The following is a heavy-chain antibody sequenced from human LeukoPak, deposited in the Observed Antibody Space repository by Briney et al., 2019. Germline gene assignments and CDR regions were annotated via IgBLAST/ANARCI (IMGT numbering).Heavy chain of an antibody. CDR3: ARDAAYGYDRFDY. CDR2: INEDGSDK. J-gene: IGHJ4*02. D-gene: IGHD4-17*01. Sequence: GGSLRLSCVASGFSFSRYWMSWVRQAPGKGLEWLANINEDGSDKNYVVALKGRFTISRDNAEKSLYLQMNSLRAEDTAIYYCARDAAYGYDRFDYWGQGTQVTVSS. CDR1: GFSFSRYW. V-gene: IGHV3-7*01.